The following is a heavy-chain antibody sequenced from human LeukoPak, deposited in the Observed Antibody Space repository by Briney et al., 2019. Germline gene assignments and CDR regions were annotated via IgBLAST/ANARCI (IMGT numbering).Heavy chain of an antibody. Sequence: GGSLRLSCAASGSTFSSYGMSWVRQAPGKGLEWVSTISGSGGSTFYADSVKGWFTISRDNSKNTLYLQMSGLRAEDTAIYFCAKTIPVAGDYWGQGTLVTVS. D-gene: IGHD6-19*01. V-gene: IGHV3-23*01. CDR1: GSTFSSYG. CDR3: AKTIPVAGDY. CDR2: ISGSGGST. J-gene: IGHJ4*02.